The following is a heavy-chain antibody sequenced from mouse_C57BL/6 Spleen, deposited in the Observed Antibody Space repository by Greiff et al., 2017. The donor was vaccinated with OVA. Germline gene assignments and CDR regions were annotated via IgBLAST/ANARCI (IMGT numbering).Heavy chain of an antibody. V-gene: IGHV1-74*01. CDR3: AIGGITVVAPFDY. D-gene: IGHD1-1*01. J-gene: IGHJ2*01. CDR1: GYTFTSYW. Sequence: VQLQQPGAELVKPGASVKVSCKASGYTFTSYWMHWVKQRPGQGLEWIGRIHPSDSDTNYNQKLKGKATLTVDKSSSTAYMQLSSLTSEDSAVYYCAIGGITVVAPFDYWGQGTTLTVSS. CDR2: IHPSDSDT.